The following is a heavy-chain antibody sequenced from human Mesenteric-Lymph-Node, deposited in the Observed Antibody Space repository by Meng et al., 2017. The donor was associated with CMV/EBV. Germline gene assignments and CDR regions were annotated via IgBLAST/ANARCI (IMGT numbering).Heavy chain of an antibody. D-gene: IGHD2-2*01. CDR1: GYTFGSFA. Sequence: ASVPVSCKTSGYTFGSFAISWVRQAPGQGLAWMGWISTYTGDTIYGQTLQDRVTLTIDTSTSTAYMELRSLRSNDTAVYFCARDVRVPAGVRSSPRYYYYGMDVWGQGTTVTVSS. V-gene: IGHV1-18*01. CDR2: ISTYTGDT. CDR3: ARDVRVPAGVRSSPRYYYYGMDV. J-gene: IGHJ6*02.